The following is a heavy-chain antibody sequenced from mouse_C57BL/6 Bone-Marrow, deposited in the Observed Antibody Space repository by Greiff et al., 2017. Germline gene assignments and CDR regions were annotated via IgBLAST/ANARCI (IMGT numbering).Heavy chain of an antibody. Sequence: QVQLQQSGAELARPGASVKLSCKASGYTFTSYGISWVKPRTGQGLGWIGEIYPRSGNTYYNAKFKGKATLTADKSSSTAYMELRSLTSEDSAVYFCARDYGSSPWFAYWGQGTRVTVSA. CDR3: ARDYGSSPWFAY. CDR1: GYTFTSYG. J-gene: IGHJ3*01. CDR2: IYPRSGNT. V-gene: IGHV1-81*01. D-gene: IGHD1-1*01.